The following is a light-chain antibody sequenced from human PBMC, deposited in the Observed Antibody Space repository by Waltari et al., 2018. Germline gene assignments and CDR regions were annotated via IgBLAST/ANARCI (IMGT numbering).Light chain of an antibody. CDR1: QTVYTY. CDR3: QQSFSAPQVT. V-gene: IGKV1-39*01. CDR2: STS. Sequence: DIQMTQSPSSLSASVGDRVTITCRASQTVYTYVNWYQKQPGRAPRLLIYSTSTLESGVPPRFSGGGSGSYFTLTISGLLPEDFATYYCQQSFSAPQVTFGGGTKVEIK. J-gene: IGKJ4*01.